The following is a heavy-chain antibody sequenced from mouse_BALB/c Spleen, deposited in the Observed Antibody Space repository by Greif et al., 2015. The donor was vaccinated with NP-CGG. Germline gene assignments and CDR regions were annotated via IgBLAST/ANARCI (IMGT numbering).Heavy chain of an antibody. J-gene: IGHJ3*01. CDR2: INPSTGYT. Sequence: VQLQQSGAELAKPGASVKMSCKASGYTFTSYWMHWVKQRPGQGLEWIGYINPSTGYTEYNQKFKDKATLTADKSSSTAYMQLSSLTSEDSAVYYCARGYDEGFAYWGQGTLVTVSA. D-gene: IGHD2-2*01. CDR3: ARGYDEGFAY. CDR1: GYTFTSYW. V-gene: IGHV1-7*01.